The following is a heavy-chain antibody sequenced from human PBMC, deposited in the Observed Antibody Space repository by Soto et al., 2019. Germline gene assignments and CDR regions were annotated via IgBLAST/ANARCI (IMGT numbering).Heavy chain of an antibody. V-gene: IGHV3-33*01. Sequence: GGSLRLSCAASGVTFSSYGMHWVRQAPGKGLEWVAVLWYDGSKKYYGDSVKGRFTISRDNSKNTLYLQMNSLRAEDTAVDYCARVGGALLPAARNYFYFYMDVWGKGTMVTFSS. CDR1: GVTFSSYG. CDR3: ARVGGALLPAARNYFYFYMDV. D-gene: IGHD2-2*01. J-gene: IGHJ6*03. CDR2: LWYDGSKK.